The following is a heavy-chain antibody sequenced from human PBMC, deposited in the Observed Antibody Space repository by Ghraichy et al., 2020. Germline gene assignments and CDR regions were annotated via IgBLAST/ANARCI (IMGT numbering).Heavy chain of an antibody. CDR3: AREGGNYCSGGSCSRDFDY. CDR1: GFTFSSYA. D-gene: IGHD2-15*01. CDR2: ITSSGTTI. Sequence: GGSLRLSCAASGFTFSSYAMDWVRQAPGKGLEWLSSITSSGTTIYYADSVKGRFTISRDNAKNSLYLQMSSLRDEDTAVYYCAREGGNYCSGGSCSRDFDYWGQGTLVTVSS. V-gene: IGHV3-48*02. J-gene: IGHJ4*02.